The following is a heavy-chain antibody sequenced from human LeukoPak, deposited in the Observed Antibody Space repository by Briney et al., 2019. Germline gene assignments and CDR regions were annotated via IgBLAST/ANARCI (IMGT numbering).Heavy chain of an antibody. D-gene: IGHD3-22*01. CDR1: GYTFTSYD. Sequence: ASVKVSCKASGYTFTSYDINWVRQATGQGLEWMGWMNPNSGNTGYAQKFQGRVTITRNTSISTAYMELSSLRSEDTAVYYCAKWGSYYYDSSAYWVYWGQGTLVTVSS. CDR3: AKWGSYYYDSSAYWVY. V-gene: IGHV1-8*03. J-gene: IGHJ4*02. CDR2: MNPNSGNT.